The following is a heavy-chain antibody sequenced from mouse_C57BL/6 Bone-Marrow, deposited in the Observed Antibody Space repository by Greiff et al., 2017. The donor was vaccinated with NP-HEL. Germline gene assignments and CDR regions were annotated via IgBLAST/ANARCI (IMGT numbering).Heavy chain of an antibody. CDR1: GYSFTGYY. CDR2: INPSTGGT. D-gene: IGHD3-2*02. Sequence: EVQLQQSGPELVKPGASVKISCKASGYSFTGYYMNWVKQSPEKSLEWIGEINPSTGGTTYNQKFKAKATLTVDKSSSTAYMQLKSLTSEDSAVYYCARGTDSSVDYWGQGTTLTVSS. J-gene: IGHJ2*01. CDR3: ARGTDSSVDY. V-gene: IGHV1-42*01.